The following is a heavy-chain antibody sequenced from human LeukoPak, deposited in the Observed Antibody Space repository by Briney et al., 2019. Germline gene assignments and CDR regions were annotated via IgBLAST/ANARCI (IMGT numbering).Heavy chain of an antibody. J-gene: IGHJ4*02. V-gene: IGHV3-23*01. D-gene: IGHD3-10*01. CDR2: VTGSGDRT. CDR3: AKDSQTYYYGSGSYFNY. CDR1: GFTFSTYA. Sequence: SGGSLRLSCAASGFTFSTYAMSWVRQAPGQGLEWVSAVTGSGDRTYYADSVKGRFTISRDNSKNTLYLQINSLRVEDTAVYYCAKDSQTYYYGSGSYFNYWGQGTLVTVSS.